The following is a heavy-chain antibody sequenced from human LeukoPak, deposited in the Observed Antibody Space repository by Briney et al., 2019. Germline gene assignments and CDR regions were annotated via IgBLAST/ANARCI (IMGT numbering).Heavy chain of an antibody. CDR1: GGSFSGYY. J-gene: IGHJ4*02. CDR2: INHSGSS. CDR3: ARSYNRVVLLYY. D-gene: IGHD3-10*01. V-gene: IGHV4-34*01. Sequence: SETLSLTCAVYGGSFSGYYWTWIRQPPGKGLEWIGEINHSGSSNYNPSLKSRVTISVDTSKDQFSLKLTSVTAADTAVYYCARSYNRVVLLYYWGQGTLVTVSS.